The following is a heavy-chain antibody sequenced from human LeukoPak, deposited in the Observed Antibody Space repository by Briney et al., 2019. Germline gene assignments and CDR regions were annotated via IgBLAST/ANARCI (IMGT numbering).Heavy chain of an antibody. D-gene: IGHD3-22*01. Sequence: PGGSLRLSCAASGFTFSTFAMIWVRQPPGKGLEWVSYISSSGSTIYYADSVKGRFTISRDNAKNSLYLQMYSLRAEDTAVYYCASSVAAYDSSGYYLIRPYAFDIWGQGTMVTVSS. CDR1: GFTFSTFA. V-gene: IGHV3-48*01. CDR3: ASSVAAYDSSGYYLIRPYAFDI. CDR2: ISSSGSTI. J-gene: IGHJ3*02.